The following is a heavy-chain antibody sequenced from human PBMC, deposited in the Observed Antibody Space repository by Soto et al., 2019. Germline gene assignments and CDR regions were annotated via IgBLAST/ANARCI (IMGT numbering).Heavy chain of an antibody. Sequence: GGSLRFSCAASGFTFSTYPLSWVRQAPGKGLEWVSYISSSASSTYYADSVKGRFTISRDNAKNSLYLQMNSLRAEDTAVCYCARGKQRDYYYYMDVWGKGTTVTVSS. CDR3: ARGKQRDYYYYMDV. D-gene: IGHD6-25*01. V-gene: IGHV3-11*01. J-gene: IGHJ6*03. CDR1: GFTFSTYP. CDR2: ISSSASST.